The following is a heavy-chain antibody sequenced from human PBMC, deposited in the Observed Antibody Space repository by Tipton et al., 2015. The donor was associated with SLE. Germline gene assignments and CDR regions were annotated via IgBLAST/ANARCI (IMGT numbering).Heavy chain of an antibody. Sequence: LRLSCTVSGVSVSSYYWSWIRQPPGKGLEWIGYIYYSGSSNYNPSLKSRVTISVDTSKNQFSLRLNSVTAADTAVYYCARHRRITLLRGLILPYWGQGTPVTVSS. CDR2: IYYSGSS. CDR1: GVSVSSYY. CDR3: ARHRRITLLRGLILPY. D-gene: IGHD3-10*01. V-gene: IGHV4-59*02. J-gene: IGHJ4*02.